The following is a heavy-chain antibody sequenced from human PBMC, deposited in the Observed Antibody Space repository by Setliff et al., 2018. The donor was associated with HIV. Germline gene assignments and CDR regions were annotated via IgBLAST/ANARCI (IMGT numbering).Heavy chain of an antibody. CDR2: IYYNGDT. D-gene: IGHD1-1*01. CDR3: ARDRALRFSNSPSFNYLDV. J-gene: IGHJ6*02. Sequence: SETLSLTCTVSGGFVSRSSYYWGWIRQPRGKRLEWIGTIYYNGDTQYNPSFKSRVIMSVDTSKNQFSLRLISVTAADTAVYYCARDRALRFSNSPSFNYLDVWGQGALVTVSS. CDR1: GGFVSRSSYY. V-gene: IGHV4-39*02.